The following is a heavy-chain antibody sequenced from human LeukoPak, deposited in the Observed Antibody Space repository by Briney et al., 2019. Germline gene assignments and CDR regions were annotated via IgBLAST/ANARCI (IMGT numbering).Heavy chain of an antibody. CDR1: GGSISSSSYY. D-gene: IGHD6-13*01. Sequence: SETLSLTCTVSGGSISSSSYYWGWIRQPPGKGLEWIGSIYYSGGTYYNPSLKSRVTISVDTSKNQFSLKLSSVTAADTAVYYCARGLPYSSSSFDYWGQGTLVTVSS. J-gene: IGHJ4*02. V-gene: IGHV4-39*07. CDR2: IYYSGGT. CDR3: ARGLPYSSSSFDY.